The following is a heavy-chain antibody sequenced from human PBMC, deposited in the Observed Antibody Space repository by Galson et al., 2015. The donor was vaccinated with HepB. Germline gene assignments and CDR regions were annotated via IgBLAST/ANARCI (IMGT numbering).Heavy chain of an antibody. D-gene: IGHD3-22*01. CDR2: ISYDGSNK. J-gene: IGHJ6*02. CDR3: AKNYYDSSGSQWGLYYYYGMDV. Sequence: SLRLSCAASGFTFSSYGMHWVRQAPGKGLEWVAVISYDGSNKYYADSVKGRFTISRDNSKNTLYLQMNSLRAEDTAVYYCAKNYYDSSGSQWGLYYYYGMDVWGQGTTVTVSS. V-gene: IGHV3-30*18. CDR1: GFTFSSYG.